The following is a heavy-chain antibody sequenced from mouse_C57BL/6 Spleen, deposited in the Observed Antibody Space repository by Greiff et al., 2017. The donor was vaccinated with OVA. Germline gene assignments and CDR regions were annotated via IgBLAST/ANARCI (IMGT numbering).Heavy chain of an antibody. CDR2: IDPEDGDT. CDR1: GFNIKDYY. D-gene: IGHD2-2*01. V-gene: IGHV14-1*01. CDR3: TPVFYCAYDEGFAY. Sequence: EVQLQQSGAELVRPGASVKLSCTASGFNIKDYYMHWVKQRPEQGLEWIGRIDPEDGDTEYAPKFQGKATMTADTSSNTAYLPLLSLTSVDTPVSYCTPVFYCAYDEGFAYWGQGTTLTVSS. J-gene: IGHJ2*01.